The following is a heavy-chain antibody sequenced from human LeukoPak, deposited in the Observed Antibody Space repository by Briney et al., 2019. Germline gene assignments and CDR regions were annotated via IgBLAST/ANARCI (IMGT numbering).Heavy chain of an antibody. CDR1: GGSISSGGYY. Sequence: SQTLSLTCTVSGGSISSGGYYWSWIRQPPGKGLEWIGYIHHSGDTYQNPSLKSRVTVSSDRSKNQFYLKLSSVTAADTAVYYCARLIAADPQLDSWGQGTLVTVSS. J-gene: IGHJ4*02. V-gene: IGHV4-30-2*01. D-gene: IGHD6-13*01. CDR2: IHHSGDT. CDR3: ARLIAADPQLDS.